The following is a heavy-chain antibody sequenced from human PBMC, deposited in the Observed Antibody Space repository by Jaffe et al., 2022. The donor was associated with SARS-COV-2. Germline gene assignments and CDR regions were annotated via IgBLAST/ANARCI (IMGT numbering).Heavy chain of an antibody. CDR2: TRNKANSYTT. D-gene: IGHD1-26*01. Sequence: EVQLVESGGGLVQPGGSLRLSCAASGFTFSDHYMDWVRQAPGKGLEWVGRTRNKANSYTTEYAASVKGRFTISRDDSKNSLYLQMNSLKTEDTAVYYCIVGATQAFDIWGQGTMVTVSS. CDR1: GFTFSDHY. CDR3: IVGATQAFDI. J-gene: IGHJ3*02. V-gene: IGHV3-72*01.